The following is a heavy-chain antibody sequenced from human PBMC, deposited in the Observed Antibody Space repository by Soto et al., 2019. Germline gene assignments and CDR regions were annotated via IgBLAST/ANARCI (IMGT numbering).Heavy chain of an antibody. Sequence: GASVKVSCKASGYTFTGYYMHWVRQAPGQWLEWMGWINPNSGGTNYAQKFQGWVTMTRDTSISTAYMELSRLRSDDTAVYYCARGTHIVVVPAAIPFDYWGQGTLVTVSS. D-gene: IGHD2-2*02. V-gene: IGHV1-2*04. CDR2: INPNSGGT. CDR1: GYTFTGYY. J-gene: IGHJ4*02. CDR3: ARGTHIVVVPAAIPFDY.